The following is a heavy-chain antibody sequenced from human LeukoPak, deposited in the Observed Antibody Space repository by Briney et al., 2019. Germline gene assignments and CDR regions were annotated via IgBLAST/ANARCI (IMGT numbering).Heavy chain of an antibody. CDR2: ISYDGSNK. CDR1: GFTFSSYA. V-gene: IGHV3-30*04. J-gene: IGHJ4*02. Sequence: GGSLRLSCAASGFTFSSYAMHWVRQAPGKGLEWVAVISYDGSNKYYADSVKGRFTISRDNAKNSLYLQMNSLRAEDTAVYYCARVEGSYYDILTGYYWDYWGQGTLVTVSS. CDR3: ARVEGSYYDILTGYYWDY. D-gene: IGHD3-9*01.